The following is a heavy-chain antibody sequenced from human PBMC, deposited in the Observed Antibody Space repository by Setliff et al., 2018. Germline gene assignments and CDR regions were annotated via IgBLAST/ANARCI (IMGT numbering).Heavy chain of an antibody. CDR2: VDPEDGET. CDR1: GYTFTDYY. D-gene: IGHD3-22*01. Sequence: ASVKVSCKASGYTFTDYYMHWVQQAPGKGLEWMGRVDPEDGETIYAEKFQGRVTITADTSTDTAYMELSSLRSEDTAVYYCAIHYYDSSGYFDYWGPGTLVTVSS. CDR3: AIHYYDSSGYFDY. V-gene: IGHV1-69-2*01. J-gene: IGHJ4*02.